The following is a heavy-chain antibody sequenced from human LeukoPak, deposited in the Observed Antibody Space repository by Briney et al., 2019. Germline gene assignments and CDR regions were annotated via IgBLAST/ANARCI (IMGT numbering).Heavy chain of an antibody. CDR1: GYTFTGYY. CDR3: ARDRRSPTISGFDP. D-gene: IGHD3-3*01. V-gene: IGHV1-2*02. CDR2: INPNSGGT. J-gene: IGHJ5*02. Sequence: ASVKVSCKASGYTFTGYYMHWVRQAPGQGLEWMGWINPNSGGTNYAQKFQGRVTMTRDTSISTAYMELSRLRSDDTAVYHCARDRRSPTISGFDPWGQGTLVTVSS.